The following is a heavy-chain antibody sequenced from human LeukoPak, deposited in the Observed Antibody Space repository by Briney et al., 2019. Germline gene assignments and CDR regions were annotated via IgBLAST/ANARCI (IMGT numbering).Heavy chain of an antibody. Sequence: SVKVSCKASGGTFSSYAISWVRQAPGQGLEWMGRIIPILGIATYAQKFQGRVTITADKSTSTAYMELSSLRSEDTAVYYCASGPPPYDYVWGSYRLNNDYWGQGTLVTVSS. V-gene: IGHV1-69*04. CDR2: IIPILGIA. CDR3: ASGPPPYDYVWGSYRLNNDY. CDR1: GGTFSSYA. D-gene: IGHD3-16*02. J-gene: IGHJ4*02.